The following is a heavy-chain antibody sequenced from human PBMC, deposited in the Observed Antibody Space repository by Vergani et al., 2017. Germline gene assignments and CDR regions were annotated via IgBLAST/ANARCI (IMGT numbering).Heavy chain of an antibody. CDR3: ARDETRVDP. CDR2: IIPILGIA. J-gene: IGHJ5*02. Sequence: VQLLESGGGLVQPGGSLRLSCAASGFTFSSYTISWVRQAPGQGLEWMGRIIPILGIANYAQKFQGRVTITADKSTSTAYMELSSLRSEDTAVYYCARDETRVDPWGQGTLVTVSS. CDR1: GFTFSSYT. V-gene: IGHV1-69*09.